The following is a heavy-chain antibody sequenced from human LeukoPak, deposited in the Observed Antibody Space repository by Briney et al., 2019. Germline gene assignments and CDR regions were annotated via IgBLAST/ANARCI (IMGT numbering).Heavy chain of an antibody. D-gene: IGHD2-2*01. V-gene: IGHV4-31*03. J-gene: IGHJ5*02. CDR1: GGSISSGGYY. Sequence: SSQTLSLTCTVSGGSISSGGYYWSWIRQHPGKGLEWIVYIYYSGSTYYNPSLKSRVTISVDTSKNQLSLKLSSVTAADTAVYYCARVVGDIVVVPAARTLQFGLWGQGTLVTVSS. CDR2: IYYSGST. CDR3: ARVVGDIVVVPAARTLQFGL.